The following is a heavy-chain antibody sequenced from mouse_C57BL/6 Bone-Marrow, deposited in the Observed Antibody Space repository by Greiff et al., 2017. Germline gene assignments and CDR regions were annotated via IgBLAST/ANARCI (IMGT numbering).Heavy chain of an antibody. V-gene: IGHV5-15*01. J-gene: IGHJ1*03. D-gene: IGHD2-4*01. CDR1: GFTFSDYG. CDR3: ARDDYEGYWYFDV. CDR2: ISNLAYSI. Sequence: EVQRVESGGGLVQPGGSLKLSCAASGFTFSDYGMAWVRQAPRKGPEWVAFISNLAYSIYYADTVTGRFTISRENAKNTLYLEMSSLRFEDTAMYYCARDDYEGYWYFDVWGTGTTVTVSS.